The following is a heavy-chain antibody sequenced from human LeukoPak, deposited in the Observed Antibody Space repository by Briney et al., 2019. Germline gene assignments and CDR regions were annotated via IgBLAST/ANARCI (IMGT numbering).Heavy chain of an antibody. J-gene: IGHJ4*02. Sequence: SETLSLTCTVSGGSLSSSTYYWSWIRQPPGKGLEWIGYIYHSGSTNYNPSLKSRVTISVDTSKNQFSLKLSSVTAADTAVYYCARGGGYASPIGYWGQGALVTVSS. D-gene: IGHD5-12*01. V-gene: IGHV4-61*01. CDR2: IYHSGST. CDR3: ARGGGYASPIGY. CDR1: GGSLSSSTYY.